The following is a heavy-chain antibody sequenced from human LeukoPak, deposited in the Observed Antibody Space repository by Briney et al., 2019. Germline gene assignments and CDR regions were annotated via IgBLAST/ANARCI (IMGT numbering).Heavy chain of an antibody. CDR2: ISYDGSNK. Sequence: PGRSLRLSCAASGFTFSSYAMHWVRQAPGKWLEWVAVISYDGSNKYYADSVKGRFTISRDNSKNTLYLQMNSLRAEDTAVYYCASTPPNHYYASSGYYPDYWGQGTLVTVSS. D-gene: IGHD3-22*01. CDR1: GFTFSSYA. J-gene: IGHJ4*02. CDR3: ASTPPNHYYASSGYYPDY. V-gene: IGHV3-30-3*01.